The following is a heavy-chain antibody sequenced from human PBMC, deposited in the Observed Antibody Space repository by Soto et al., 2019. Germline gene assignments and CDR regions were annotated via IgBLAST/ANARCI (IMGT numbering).Heavy chain of an antibody. V-gene: IGHV4-34*01. Sequence: SETLSLTCAVYGGSFSGYYWSWIRQPPGKGLEWIGEINHSGSTNYNPSLKSRVTISVDTSKNQFSLKLSSVTAADTAVYYCARRPSFVPGNWFDPWGQGTLVTVSS. CDR3: ARRPSFVPGNWFDP. CDR1: GGSFSGYY. J-gene: IGHJ5*02. CDR2: INHSGST.